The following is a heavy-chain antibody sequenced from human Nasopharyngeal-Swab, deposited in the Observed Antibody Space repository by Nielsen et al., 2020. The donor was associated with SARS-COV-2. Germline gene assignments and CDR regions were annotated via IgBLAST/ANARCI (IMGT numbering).Heavy chain of an antibody. J-gene: IGHJ1*01. CDR3: ARLRSSSWYDPGDFQH. V-gene: IGHV5-51*01. Sequence: GGSLRLSCKGPGYSFTSYWIGWVRQMPGKGLEWMGIVYPGDSDTRYSPSFQGQVTISADKSISTAYLQWSSLKASDTAMYYCARLRSSSWYDPGDFQHWGQGTLVTVSS. CDR1: GYSFTSYW. CDR2: VYPGDSDT. D-gene: IGHD6-13*01.